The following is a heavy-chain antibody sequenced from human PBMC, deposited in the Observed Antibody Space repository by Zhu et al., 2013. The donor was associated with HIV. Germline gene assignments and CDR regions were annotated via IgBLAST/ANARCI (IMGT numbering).Heavy chain of an antibody. J-gene: IGHJ5*02. D-gene: IGHD2-2*01. CDR1: GGTFSTYT. V-gene: IGHV1-69*02. Sequence: QVQLVQSGAEVKKPGSSVKVSCKASGGTFSTYTISWVRQAPGQGLEWMGRIIPTLDIANYAQKFQGRVTITADKSTSTAYMELSSLRSEDTAVYYCARGKDCRSTSCYEEWFDPWGQGTLVTVSS. CDR3: ARGKDCRSTSCYEEWFDP. CDR2: IIPTLDIA.